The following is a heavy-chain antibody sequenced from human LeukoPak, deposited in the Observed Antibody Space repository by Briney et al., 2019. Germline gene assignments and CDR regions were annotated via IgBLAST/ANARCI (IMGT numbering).Heavy chain of an antibody. CDR3: TKDLRKFDY. J-gene: IGHJ4*02. CDR2: ISGSGSGT. Sequence: PGGSLRLSCAASGFTFSPYGMNWVRQAPGKGLEWVSGISGSGSGTYYADFVKGRFTVSRDNSKNTLSLQMSSLRVEDTAVYYCTKDLRKFDYWGQGALVTVSS. CDR1: GFTFSPYG. V-gene: IGHV3-23*01.